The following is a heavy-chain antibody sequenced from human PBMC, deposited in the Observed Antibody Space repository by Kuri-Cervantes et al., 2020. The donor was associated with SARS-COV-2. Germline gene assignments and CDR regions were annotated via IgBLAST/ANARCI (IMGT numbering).Heavy chain of an antibody. J-gene: IGHJ3*02. CDR2: INSDGSST. D-gene: IGHD3-22*01. V-gene: IGHV3-74*01. CDR3: ARDLRVNYYDSSGYYDDDAFDI. CDR1: GFSFSAYG. Sequence: LSLTCAASGFSFSAYGMNWVRQVPGKGLEWVSRINSDGSSTSYADSVKGRFTISRDNAKNTLYLQMNSLRAEDTAVYYCARDLRVNYYDSSGYYDDDAFDIWGQGTMVTVSS.